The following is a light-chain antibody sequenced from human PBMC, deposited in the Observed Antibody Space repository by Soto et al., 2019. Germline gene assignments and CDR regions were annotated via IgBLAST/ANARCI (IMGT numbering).Light chain of an antibody. Sequence: QSVLTQPASVSGSPGQSITISCTGTSSDIGGYKYVSWYQQHPGKAPKVMIYDVSNRPSGVSNRFSGSKSGNTASLTISGLQAEDEADYYCSSYTSSSTPYVFGTGTKLTVL. CDR3: SSYTSSSTPYV. CDR2: DVS. J-gene: IGLJ1*01. CDR1: SSDIGGYKY. V-gene: IGLV2-14*03.